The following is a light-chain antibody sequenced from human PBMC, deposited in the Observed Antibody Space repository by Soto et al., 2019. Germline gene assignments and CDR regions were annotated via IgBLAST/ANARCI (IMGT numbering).Light chain of an antibody. CDR1: QSIRTY. Sequence: DIQMTQSPSSLSASVGDRVTITCRASQSIRTYLNWYQQQPGVAPKLLIYKASTLKSGVPSRFSGSGSGTEFTLTISSLQPDDFATYYCQHYNSYSEAFGQGTKVDI. V-gene: IGKV1-5*03. CDR2: KAS. CDR3: QHYNSYSEA. J-gene: IGKJ1*01.